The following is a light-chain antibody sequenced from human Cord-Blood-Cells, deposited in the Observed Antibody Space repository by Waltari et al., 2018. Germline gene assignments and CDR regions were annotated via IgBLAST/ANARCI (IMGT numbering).Light chain of an antibody. CDR2: AAS. V-gene: IGKV1-39*01. J-gene: IGKJ2*01. Sequence: DIQMTQSPSSLSASVGDRVTITCRASQSISSYLNWYQQKPGKAPKLLIYAASSLQSGVPSRFSGSGSGTDFTLTISSLQPEDFATYYCQQSYSTPQYTFGQGTKLGIK. CDR3: QQSYSTPQYT. CDR1: QSISSY.